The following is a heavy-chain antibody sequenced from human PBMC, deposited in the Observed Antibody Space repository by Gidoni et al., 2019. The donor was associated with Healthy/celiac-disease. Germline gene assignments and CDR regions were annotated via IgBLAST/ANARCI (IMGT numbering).Heavy chain of an antibody. D-gene: IGHD6-6*01. J-gene: IGHJ1*01. V-gene: IGHV4-34*01. CDR1: GGAFSGYY. Sequence: QVQLQQWGAGLLKPSETLSLTCAVYGGAFSGYYWSWIRQPPGKGLEWIGEINHSGSTNYNPSPKSRVTISVDTSKNQFSLKLSSVTAADTAVYYCARGFSIAARIPRRAEYFQHWGQGTLVTVSS. CDR3: ARGFSIAARIPRRAEYFQH. CDR2: INHSGST.